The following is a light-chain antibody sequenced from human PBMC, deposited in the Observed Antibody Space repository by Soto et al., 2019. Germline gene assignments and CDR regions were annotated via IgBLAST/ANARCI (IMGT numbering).Light chain of an antibody. CDR1: SSDVSGYNY. Sequence: QSALTQPASVSWSPGQSITISCTGTSSDVSGYNYVSWYQQHPGKAPKLILYDVTNRPSGVSNRFSGSKSGNAASLTISGLQAEDEADYYCSSYTSSSTLEGVFGTGTKLTVL. V-gene: IGLV2-14*01. CDR2: DVT. CDR3: SSYTSSSTLEGV. J-gene: IGLJ1*01.